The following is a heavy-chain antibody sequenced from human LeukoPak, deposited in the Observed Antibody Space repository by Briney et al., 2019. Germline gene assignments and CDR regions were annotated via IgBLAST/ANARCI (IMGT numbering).Heavy chain of an antibody. J-gene: IGHJ4*02. D-gene: IGHD6-6*01. CDR1: GFTVSSDY. V-gene: IGHV3-66*01. CDR3: ARTSSSFIAEYFDY. CDR2: VYSGGNT. Sequence: GGSLRLSCTASGFTVSSDYMSWVRQAPGKGLEWVSVVYSGGNTYYADSVKGRFTISRDNSKNTLYLQMNSLRAEDTAVYYCARTSSSFIAEYFDYWGQGTVVTVSS.